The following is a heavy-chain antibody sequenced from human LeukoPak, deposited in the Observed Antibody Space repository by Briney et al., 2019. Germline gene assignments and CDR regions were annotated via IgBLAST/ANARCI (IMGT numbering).Heavy chain of an antibody. CDR1: GFTFSDYY. CDR3: AKDLWSVAGYFDY. Sequence: GGSLRLSCAASGFTFSDYYMSWIRQAPGKGLEWVSYISSSGSTIYYADSVKGRFTISRDNAKNSLYLQMNSLRAEDTAVYYCAKDLWSVAGYFDYWGQGTLVTVSS. CDR2: ISSSGSTI. D-gene: IGHD6-19*01. V-gene: IGHV3-11*01. J-gene: IGHJ4*02.